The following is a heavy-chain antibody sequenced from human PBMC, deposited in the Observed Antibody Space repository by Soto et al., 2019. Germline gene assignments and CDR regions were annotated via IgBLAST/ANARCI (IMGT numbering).Heavy chain of an antibody. CDR1: GYTFTGYY. V-gene: IGHV1-2*02. Sequence: GASVKVSCKASGYTFTGYYMHWVRQAPGQGLEWMGWINPNSGGTNYAQKFQGRVTMTRDTSISTAYMELSRLRSDDTAVYYCARADWYCSSTSCQGYYYYGMDVWGQGTTVTVSS. D-gene: IGHD2-2*01. J-gene: IGHJ6*02. CDR2: INPNSGGT. CDR3: ARADWYCSSTSCQGYYYYGMDV.